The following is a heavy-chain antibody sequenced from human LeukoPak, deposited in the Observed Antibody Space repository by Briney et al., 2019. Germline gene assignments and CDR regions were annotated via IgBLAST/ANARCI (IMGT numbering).Heavy chain of an antibody. CDR2: ISYDGSNK. CDR1: GFTFSSYA. CDR3: ARTPGLWLVLGVHFDY. J-gene: IGHJ4*02. V-gene: IGHV3-30*04. Sequence: GGSLRLSCAASGFTFSSYAIHWVRQAPGKGLEWVAVISYDGSNKYYADSVKGRFTISRDNSKNTLYLQMNSLRAEDTAVYYCARTPGLWLVLGVHFDYWGQGTLVTVSS. D-gene: IGHD6-19*01.